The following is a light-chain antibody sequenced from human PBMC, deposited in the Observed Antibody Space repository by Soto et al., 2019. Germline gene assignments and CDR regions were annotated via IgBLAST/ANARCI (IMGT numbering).Light chain of an antibody. V-gene: IGLV2-14*01. CDR3: SSYTGSNTPVV. CDR2: DVS. Sequence: QSALTQPASVSGSPGQSIIISCTGTSSDVGGYNYVSWYQQHPGKAPNLIIFDVSNRPSGVSNRFSGSKSGNSASLTISGLQAEDEADYYCSSYTGSNTPVVFGGGTKVTVL. CDR1: SSDVGGYNY. J-gene: IGLJ2*01.